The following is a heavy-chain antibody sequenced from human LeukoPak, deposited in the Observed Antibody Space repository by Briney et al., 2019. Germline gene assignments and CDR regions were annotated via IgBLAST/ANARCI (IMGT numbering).Heavy chain of an antibody. CDR3: ARDFAYQQFDY. Sequence: GPSLRLSRAATGFTFSNTWITSASQAPGKGPEWLDNINQDASTKKYVDAVEGRFTISRDNAKNSVYLQMNSLRAEDKAAYYCARDFAYQQFDYWGQGTLVTVAS. J-gene: IGHJ4*02. CDR1: GFTFSNTW. V-gene: IGHV3-7*01. D-gene: IGHD2-2*01. CDR2: INQDASTK.